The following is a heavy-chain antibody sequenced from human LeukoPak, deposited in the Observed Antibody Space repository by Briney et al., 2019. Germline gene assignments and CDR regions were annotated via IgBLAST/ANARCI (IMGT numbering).Heavy chain of an antibody. CDR2: ISSNGGST. D-gene: IGHD2-2*02. J-gene: IGHJ5*02. CDR3: ARGSRVVVPAAIRPYWFDP. V-gene: IGHV3-64*01. Sequence: GGSLRLSCAASGFTFSSYAMHRVRQAPGKGLEYVSAISSNGGSTYYANSVKGRFTISRDNSKNTLYLQMGSLRAEDMAVYYCARGSRVVVPAAIRPYWFDPWGQGTLVTVSS. CDR1: GFTFSSYA.